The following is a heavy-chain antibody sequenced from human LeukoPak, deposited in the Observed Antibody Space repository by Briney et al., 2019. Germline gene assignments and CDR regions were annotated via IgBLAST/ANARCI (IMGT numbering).Heavy chain of an antibody. V-gene: IGHV1-69*05. CDR1: GGTFSSYA. J-gene: IGHJ6*03. CDR2: IIPIFGTA. Sequence: ASVKVSCKASGGTFSSYAISWVRQAPGQGLEWMGGIIPIFGTANYAQKFQGRVTITTDESTSTAYMELSSLRSEDTAVYYCARDQVDQRYFDWLQGYYYYYMDVWGKGTTVTVSS. CDR3: ARDQVDQRYFDWLQGYYYYYMDV. D-gene: IGHD3-9*01.